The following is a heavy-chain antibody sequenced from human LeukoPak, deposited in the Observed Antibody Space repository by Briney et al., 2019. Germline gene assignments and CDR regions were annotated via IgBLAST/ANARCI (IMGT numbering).Heavy chain of an antibody. Sequence: SETLSLTCTVPGGSISTYYWSWVRQPPGKGLEWIGYIYYSGSTNYNPSLKSRVTIPVDTSKNQFSLKLSSVTAADTAVYYCATLYGEGWGQGTLVTVSS. V-gene: IGHV4-59*08. CDR3: ATLYGEG. CDR1: GGSISTYY. CDR2: IYYSGST. D-gene: IGHD4-17*01. J-gene: IGHJ4*02.